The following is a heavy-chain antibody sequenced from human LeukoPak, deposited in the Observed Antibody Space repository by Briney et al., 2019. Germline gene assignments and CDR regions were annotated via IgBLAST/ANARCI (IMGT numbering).Heavy chain of an antibody. D-gene: IGHD3-16*01. CDR3: ARDRGDYVWGSHRPLYYYYMDV. Sequence: SETLSLTCTVSGASISSYYWSWIRQPPGKGLEWIGHIFYTGSSNYNPSLKSRVTISLDRSKNQFSLRLTSVTASDTAVYYCARDRGDYVWGSHRPLYYYYMDVWGKGTTVTVSS. V-gene: IGHV4-59*01. CDR2: IFYTGSS. J-gene: IGHJ6*03. CDR1: GASISSYY.